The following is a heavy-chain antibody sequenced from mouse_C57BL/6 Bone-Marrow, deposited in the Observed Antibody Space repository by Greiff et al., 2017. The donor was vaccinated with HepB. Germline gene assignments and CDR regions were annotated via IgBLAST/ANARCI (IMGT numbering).Heavy chain of an antibody. Sequence: EVQLVESGGGLVKPGGSLKLSCAASGFTFSSYAMSWVRQTPEKRLEWVATISDGGSYTYYPDNVKGRFTISRDNAKNNLYLQMSHLKSEDTAMYYCARGGGTVVATPMDYWGQGTSVTVSS. D-gene: IGHD1-1*01. CDR2: ISDGGSYT. CDR3: ARGGGTVVATPMDY. J-gene: IGHJ4*01. CDR1: GFTFSSYA. V-gene: IGHV5-4*01.